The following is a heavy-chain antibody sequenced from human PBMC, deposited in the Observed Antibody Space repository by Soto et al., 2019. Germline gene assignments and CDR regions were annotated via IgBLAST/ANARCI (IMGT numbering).Heavy chain of an antibody. CDR2: INPSGGST. Sequence: ASVKVSCKASGYTFTSYYMHWVRQAPGQGLEWMGIINPSGGSTNYAQKLQGRVAMTRDTSTSTVYMELNSLRSEDTAVYYCARPPYPGCINAVRDPLAYWAQGTLVPVSS. D-gene: IGHD2-8*01. J-gene: IGHJ4*02. V-gene: IGHV1-46*01. CDR3: ARPPYPGCINAVRDPLAY. CDR1: GYTFTSYY.